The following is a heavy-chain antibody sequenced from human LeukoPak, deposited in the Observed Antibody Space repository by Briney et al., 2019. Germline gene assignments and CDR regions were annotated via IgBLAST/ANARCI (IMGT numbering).Heavy chain of an antibody. CDR1: GYTFTNYG. D-gene: IGHD3-10*01. CDR3: AKERGRLTMVRGGYDAFDI. CDR2: ISTYNGNT. J-gene: IGHJ3*02. Sequence: ASVKVSCKASGYTFTNYGVSWVRQAPGQGLEWMGWISTYNGNTKYAQKFQGRVTMTTDTSTNTAYMEVRRLRFDDTALYYCAKERGRLTMVRGGYDAFDIWGHGDNGHRLF. V-gene: IGHV1-18*01.